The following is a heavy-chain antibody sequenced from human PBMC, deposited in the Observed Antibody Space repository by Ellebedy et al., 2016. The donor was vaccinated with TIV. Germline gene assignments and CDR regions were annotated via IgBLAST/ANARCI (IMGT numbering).Heavy chain of an antibody. CDR3: ARIGIGAARVGYDY. J-gene: IGHJ4*02. CDR1: GFTFSSYS. V-gene: IGHV3-21*01. CDR2: LSGSSNYI. D-gene: IGHD6-13*01. Sequence: GGSLRLSCAASGFTFSSYSMNWVRQAPGKGLEWVSSLSGSSNYIYHADSVQGRFTISRDNAKNSLYLQMNSLRAEDTAVYYCARIGIGAARVGYDYWGQGTLVTVSS.